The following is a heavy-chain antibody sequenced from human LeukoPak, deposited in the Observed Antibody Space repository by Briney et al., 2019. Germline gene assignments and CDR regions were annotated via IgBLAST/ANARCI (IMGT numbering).Heavy chain of an antibody. D-gene: IGHD3-16*02. CDR3: ARMIGLGEVSPYFDY. V-gene: IGHV5-51*01. CDR2: IYPGDSDT. Sequence: GESLKISCKGSGYSFTSYWIGWVRQMPGKGLEWMGIIYPGDSDTRYSPSFQGQVTISADKSISTAYLQWNSLKASDTAMYYCARMIGLGEVSPYFDYWAREAWSPSPQ. CDR1: GYSFTSYW. J-gene: IGHJ4*02.